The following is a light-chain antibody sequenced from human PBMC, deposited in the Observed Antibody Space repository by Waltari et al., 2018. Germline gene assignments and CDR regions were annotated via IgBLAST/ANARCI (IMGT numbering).Light chain of an antibody. CDR1: SSNIGTNH. Sequence: QSVLTQPPSASGTPGQRVTISCSGSSSNIGTNHVNWYQQVPGTAPKLLIYANNQRPSGVPARLSASKSGTSASLAISGLQSDDEADYYCAAWDDSLNAYVFGPATKVTVL. CDR3: AAWDDSLNAYV. CDR2: ANN. V-gene: IGLV1-44*01. J-gene: IGLJ1*01.